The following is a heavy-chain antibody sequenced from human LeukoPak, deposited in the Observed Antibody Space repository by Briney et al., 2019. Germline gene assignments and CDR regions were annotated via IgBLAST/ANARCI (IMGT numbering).Heavy chain of an antibody. CDR3: ASAGGDSRSPLPFYY. CDR1: GFTFRSYW. Sequence: GGSLRLSCAASGFTFRSYWMSWFRQAPGKGLEWVANIKEDGSEKSYVDSVKGRFTISRDNAKNLLYLQMNSLRAEETAVYYCASAGGDSRSPLPFYYWGQGTLVTVSS. CDR2: IKEDGSEK. D-gene: IGHD6-6*01. J-gene: IGHJ4*02. V-gene: IGHV3-7*03.